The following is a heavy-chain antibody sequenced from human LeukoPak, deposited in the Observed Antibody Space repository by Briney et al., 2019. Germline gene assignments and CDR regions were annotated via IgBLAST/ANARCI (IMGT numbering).Heavy chain of an antibody. Sequence: PGGSLRLSCAASGFTVSSNYMNWVRQAPGKGLEWVSYISSSSSTIYYADSVKGRFTISRDNAKNSLYLQMNSLRDEDTAVYYCARDRDVWGSYRHHDAFDMWGQGTMVTVSS. CDR2: ISSSSSTI. CDR1: GFTVSSNY. V-gene: IGHV3-48*02. D-gene: IGHD3-16*02. CDR3: ARDRDVWGSYRHHDAFDM. J-gene: IGHJ3*02.